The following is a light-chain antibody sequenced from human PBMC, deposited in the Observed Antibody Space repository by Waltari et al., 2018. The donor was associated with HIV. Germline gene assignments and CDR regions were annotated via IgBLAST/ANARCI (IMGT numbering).Light chain of an antibody. J-gene: IGLJ3*02. CDR2: EVT. V-gene: IGLV2-23*02. Sequence: QSALTQPASVSGYPGQSITISCTGTSRDIGPYNLVSCYQQRPGTAPKLLLYEVTRRPSGLSDRFSGSKSGNTASLTISGLQTEDEADYYCCSYVGSNTLMFGGGTSLTVL. CDR1: SRDIGPYNL. CDR3: CSYVGSNTLM.